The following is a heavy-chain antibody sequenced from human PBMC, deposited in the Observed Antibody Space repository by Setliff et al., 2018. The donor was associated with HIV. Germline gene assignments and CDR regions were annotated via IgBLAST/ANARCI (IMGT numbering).Heavy chain of an antibody. CDR1: GYSFTSYW. Sequence: GESLKISCKGSGYSFTSYWIGWVRQMPGKGLEWLGVIWPGDSDTRYSPSFQGQVTISADKSISTAYLQWSSLKASDTAMYYCARHPIDYNFWSGSPDYWGQGTLVTVSS. D-gene: IGHD3-3*01. CDR3: ARHPIDYNFWSGSPDY. J-gene: IGHJ4*02. CDR2: IWPGDSDT. V-gene: IGHV5-51*01.